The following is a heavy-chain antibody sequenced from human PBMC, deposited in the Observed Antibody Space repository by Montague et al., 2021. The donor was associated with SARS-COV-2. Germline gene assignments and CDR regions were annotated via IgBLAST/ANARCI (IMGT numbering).Heavy chain of an antibody. CDR3: ARGRTGTTYYYYYYYGMDV. CDR1: GGSFSGYY. CDR2: INHSGST. J-gene: IGHJ6*02. D-gene: IGHD1-7*01. Sequence: SETLSLTCAVYGGSFSGYYWCWIRQPPGTGLELIGVINHSGSTNYNPYLTSRVTISVDTSKTQFSLKLSTVTAADTAAYYCARGRTGTTYYYYYYYGMDVWGQGTTVTVSS. V-gene: IGHV4-34*01.